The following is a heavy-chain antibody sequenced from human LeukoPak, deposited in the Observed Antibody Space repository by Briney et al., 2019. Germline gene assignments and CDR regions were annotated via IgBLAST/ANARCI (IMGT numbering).Heavy chain of an antibody. D-gene: IGHD3-22*01. J-gene: IGHJ4*02. CDR3: ARPYPYDSSGYYSHRDDY. CDR2: ISYDGSNK. CDR1: GFTFSSYA. Sequence: GRSLRLSCAAPGFTFSSYAMHWVRQAPGKGLEWVAVISYDGSNKYYADSVKGRFTISRDNSKNTLYLQMNSLRAEDTAVYYCARPYPYDSSGYYSHRDDYWGQGTLVTVSS. V-gene: IGHV3-30*04.